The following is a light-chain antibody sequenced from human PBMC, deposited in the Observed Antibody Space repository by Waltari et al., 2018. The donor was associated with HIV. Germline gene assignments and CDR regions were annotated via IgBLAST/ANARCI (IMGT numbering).Light chain of an antibody. V-gene: IGKV1-NL1*01. Sequence: DIQMTQSPSSLSASIGDTVTIPCRASQDISNSVSWCQLQPGKAPKLLVHGAFILQRGVPSRFSGSGSGTDYTLTITGLQAEDFATYFCQQYYGVPRTFGGGTRVDI. CDR2: GAF. CDR1: QDISNS. J-gene: IGKJ4*01. CDR3: QQYYGVPRT.